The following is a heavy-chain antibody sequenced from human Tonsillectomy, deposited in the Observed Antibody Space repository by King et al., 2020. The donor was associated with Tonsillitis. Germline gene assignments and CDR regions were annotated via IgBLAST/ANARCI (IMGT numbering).Heavy chain of an antibody. D-gene: IGHD3-10*01. CDR3: SRWVGESLFYFYGNDV. V-gene: IGHV3-30-3*01. Sequence: QLVQSGGGVVQPGRSLRLSCAASGITFSYSAMHWVRQAPGKGLEWVAVISHDESNKYYADSVKGRFTISRDNSKNTLYLQMNSLRPEDQAVYYCSRWVGESLFYFYGNDVWGQGTTVTVSS. CDR2: ISHDESNK. J-gene: IGHJ6*02. CDR1: GITFSYSA.